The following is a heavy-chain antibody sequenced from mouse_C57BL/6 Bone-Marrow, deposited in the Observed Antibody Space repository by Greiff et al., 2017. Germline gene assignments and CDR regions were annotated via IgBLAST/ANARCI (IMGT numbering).Heavy chain of an antibody. CDR2: INPNNGGT. CDR3: ARERAY. V-gene: IGHV1-26*01. Sequence: EVQLQQSGPELVKPGASVKISCKASGYTFTDYYMNWVKQSHGKSLEWIGDINPNNGGTSYNQKFKGKATLTVDKSSSTAYIELRSLTSEDSAVYYCARERAYWGQGTLVTVSA. CDR1: GYTFTDYY. J-gene: IGHJ3*01.